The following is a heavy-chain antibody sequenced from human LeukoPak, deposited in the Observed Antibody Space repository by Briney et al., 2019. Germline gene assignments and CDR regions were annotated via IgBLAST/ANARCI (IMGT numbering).Heavy chain of an antibody. CDR1: RGSISSGGYY. CDR3: ARDFGGYYYFDY. CDR2: IYYSVST. J-gene: IGHJ4*02. D-gene: IGHD4-23*01. V-gene: IGHV4-31*03. Sequence: SQTLSLTCTVSRGSISSGGYYWSWIRQHPGKGLEWIGYIYYSVSTYYNPSLKSRVTISVDTSKNHFYLKLCSVTAADTVVYYCARDFGGYYYFDYWGQGTLVTVSS.